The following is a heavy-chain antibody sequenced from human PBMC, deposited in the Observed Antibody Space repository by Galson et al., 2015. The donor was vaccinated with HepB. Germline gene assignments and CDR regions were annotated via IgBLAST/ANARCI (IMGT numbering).Heavy chain of an antibody. CDR3: ATQGLPGVWAPPDN. D-gene: IGHD3-9*01. CDR2: ISSGGSDT. V-gene: IGHV3-11*03. Sequence: SLRLSCAASGFTFSDYYMNWIRQAPGKGLEWVSWISSGGSDTNYADSVRGRFTVSGDNAKNSLYLQMISLRAEDTAVYYCATQGLPGVWAPPDNWGQGILVTVSS. J-gene: IGHJ4*02. CDR1: GFTFSDYY.